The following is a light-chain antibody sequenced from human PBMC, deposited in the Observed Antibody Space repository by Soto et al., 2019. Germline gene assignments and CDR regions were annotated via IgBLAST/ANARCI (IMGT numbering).Light chain of an antibody. CDR3: LQRSSWPRT. J-gene: IGKJ2*01. V-gene: IGKV3-11*01. CDR1: QSVSNY. Sequence: EIVLTQSPATLSLSPGERATLSCRASQSVSNYFAWYQQKPGQAPRLLIYDASNRATAIPDSFSGNVSGTDFTLTISSLEPGDFAVYYCLQRSSWPRTFGQGTRLEIK. CDR2: DAS.